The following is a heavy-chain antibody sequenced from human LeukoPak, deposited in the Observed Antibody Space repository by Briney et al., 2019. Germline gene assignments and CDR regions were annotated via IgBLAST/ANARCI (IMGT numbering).Heavy chain of an antibody. D-gene: IGHD4-23*01. V-gene: IGHV3-7*05. Sequence: GGSLSLSCAASGFTFSTYWLSWVRQAPGRGLEWVANINQDGGGTYYVDSVKGRFTISRDNGKNSLYLQMNSLRAEDAAVYYCARDYGGNSIDYWGQGPLVTVSS. CDR3: ARDYGGNSIDY. CDR1: GFTFSTYW. J-gene: IGHJ4*02. CDR2: INQDGGGT.